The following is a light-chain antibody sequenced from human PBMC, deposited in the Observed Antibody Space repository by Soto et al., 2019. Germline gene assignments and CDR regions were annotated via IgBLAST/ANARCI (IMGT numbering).Light chain of an antibody. Sequence: DIQMTQSPSSLSASVGDRVTITCRASQGISSFLAWFQQKPGKAPKSLIYDASTLQSGVSSRFSGSGSDTHFTLPISSLQPEDFATYYWQQYHSYPASFGQGTKVEIK. J-gene: IGKJ1*01. CDR3: QQYHSYPAS. CDR1: QGISSF. V-gene: IGKV1-16*01. CDR2: DAS.